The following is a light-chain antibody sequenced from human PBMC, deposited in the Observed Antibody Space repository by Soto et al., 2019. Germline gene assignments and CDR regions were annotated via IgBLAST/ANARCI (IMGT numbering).Light chain of an antibody. V-gene: IGLV4-69*01. CDR1: SGHSSYA. J-gene: IGLJ2*01. CDR2: LNSDGSH. CDR3: QTWGTAIHDVV. Sequence: QSVLTQSPSASASLGASVKLTCTLSSGHSSYAIAWHQQQPEKGPRYLMKLNSDGSHSKGDGIPDRFSGSSSGAERHLTISSLQSEDEADYYCQTWGTAIHDVVFGRGTKVTVL.